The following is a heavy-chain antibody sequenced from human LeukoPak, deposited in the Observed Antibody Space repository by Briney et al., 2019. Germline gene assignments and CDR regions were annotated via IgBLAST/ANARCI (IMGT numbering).Heavy chain of an antibody. CDR3: ARGRPDFWTNFYTYFLDS. V-gene: IGHV4-59*01. D-gene: IGHD3/OR15-3a*01. CDR1: AGSISSYY. J-gene: IGHJ4*02. CDR2: IYYSGST. Sequence: SETLSLTCTVSAGSISSYYWTWIRQPPGKGLEWIGYIYYSGSTNYNPSLKSRVAISLDTSKNQFSLGLSSVTAADTAIYYCARGRPDFWTNFYTYFLDSWGQGTLVTVSS.